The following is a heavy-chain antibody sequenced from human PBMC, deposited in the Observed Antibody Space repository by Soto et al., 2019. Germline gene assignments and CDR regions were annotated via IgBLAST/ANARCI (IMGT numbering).Heavy chain of an antibody. CDR3: ARDRGIAAAGSGGNWLDP. V-gene: IGHV1-69*01. Sequence: QVQLVQSGAEVQKPGSSVKVSCKASGGTFSSYGISWVRQAPGQGLEWMGGIIPAFRKANYAQKFQGRVTITADESTSTAYMALSSLRSEDTAVYYCARDRGIAAAGSGGNWLDPWGQGTLVTVSS. J-gene: IGHJ5*02. D-gene: IGHD6-13*01. CDR2: IIPAFRKA. CDR1: GGTFSSYG.